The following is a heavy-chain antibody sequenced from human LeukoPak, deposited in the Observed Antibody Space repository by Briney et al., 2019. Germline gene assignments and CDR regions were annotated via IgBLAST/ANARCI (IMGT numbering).Heavy chain of an antibody. CDR2: IYTSGST. V-gene: IGHV4-4*07. J-gene: IGHJ2*01. CDR1: GGSISSYY. CDR3: ARDHRPSGWSLEWYFDL. D-gene: IGHD6-19*01. Sequence: SETLSLTCTVSGGSISSYYWSWIRPPAGKGLEWIGRIYTSGSTNYNPSLTSRVTMSVDTSKNQFSLKLSSVTAADTAVYYCARDHRPSGWSLEWYFDLWGRGTLVTVSS.